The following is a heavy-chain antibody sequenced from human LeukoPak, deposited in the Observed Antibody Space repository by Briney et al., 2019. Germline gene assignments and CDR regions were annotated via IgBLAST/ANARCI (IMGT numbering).Heavy chain of an antibody. CDR3: ARGLGYCSSSRCSPGYYMDV. V-gene: IGHV3-21*06. CDR2: ISSSGTYT. Sequence: GSLRLSCAASGFTFDDYAMHWVRQAPGKGLEWVSRISSSGTYTDYTDSVKGRFTISRDNAKSSLYLQMDNLRAEDTALYYCARGLGYCSSSRCSPGYYMDVWGKGTTVTV. J-gene: IGHJ6*03. CDR1: GFTFDDYA. D-gene: IGHD2-15*01.